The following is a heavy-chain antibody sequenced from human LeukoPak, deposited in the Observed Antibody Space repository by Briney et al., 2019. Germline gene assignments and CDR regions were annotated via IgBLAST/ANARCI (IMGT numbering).Heavy chain of an antibody. CDR3: ARSGYQLLYGPFDY. J-gene: IGHJ4*02. CDR2: IGNSGST. Sequence: SSHTLSLTWTGCSGAVSSDCWRCIRQPPVEGLEWMGYIGNSGSTNYNPSLKCRVTISGDTSKNQFSLKLSSVTAADTAVYYCARSGYQLLYGPFDYWGQGTLVTVSS. V-gene: IGHV4-59*02. CDR1: SGAVSSDC. D-gene: IGHD2-2*02.